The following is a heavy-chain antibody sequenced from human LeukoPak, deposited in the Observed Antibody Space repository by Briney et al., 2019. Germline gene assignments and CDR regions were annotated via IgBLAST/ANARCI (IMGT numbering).Heavy chain of an antibody. CDR3: ARSNGDYVYYFDY. V-gene: IGHV3-21*01. Sequence: PGGSLRLSCAASGFIFSNSAMNWVRQAPGKGLEWVSSINNDGSYIYYAGSVKGRFTISRDNAKNSLYLQMNSLRAEDTAVYYCARSNGDYVYYFDYWGQGTLVTVSS. J-gene: IGHJ4*02. CDR1: GFIFSNSA. CDR2: INNDGSYI. D-gene: IGHD4-17*01.